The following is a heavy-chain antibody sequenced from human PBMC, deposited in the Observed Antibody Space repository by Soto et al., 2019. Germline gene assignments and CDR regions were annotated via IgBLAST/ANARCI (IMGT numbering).Heavy chain of an antibody. CDR2: VSGSGGGT. J-gene: IGHJ4*02. D-gene: IGHD2-21*02. CDR1: GFTFNTYG. Sequence: GSLRLSCASSGFTFNTYGMTWVRQAPGKGLEWVSTVSGSGGGTYYADSVKGRFTISRVNSKNTMYLQMSNLRAEDTAVYFCARIGPYCGGDCYPDFDFWGLGTPVTVSS. CDR3: ARIGPYCGGDCYPDFDF. V-gene: IGHV3-23*01.